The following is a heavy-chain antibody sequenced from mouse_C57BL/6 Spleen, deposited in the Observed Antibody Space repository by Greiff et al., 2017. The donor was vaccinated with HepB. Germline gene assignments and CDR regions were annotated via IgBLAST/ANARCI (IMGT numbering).Heavy chain of an antibody. CDR2: ISSGSSTI. CDR1: GFTFSDYG. V-gene: IGHV5-17*01. CDR3: ARRYYGSSYGYFDV. D-gene: IGHD1-1*01. J-gene: IGHJ1*03. Sequence: EVMLVESGGGLVKPGGSLKLSCAASGFTFSDYGMHWVRQAPEKGLEWVAYISSGSSTIYYADTVKGRFTISRDNAKNTPFLQMTSLRSEDTAMYYCARRYYGSSYGYFDVWGTGTTVTVSS.